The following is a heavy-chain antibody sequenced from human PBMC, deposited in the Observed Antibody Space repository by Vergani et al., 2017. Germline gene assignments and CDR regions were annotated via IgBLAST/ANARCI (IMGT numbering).Heavy chain of an antibody. V-gene: IGHV3-23*04. CDR2: ISGSGGST. CDR1: GFTFSSYA. D-gene: IGHD3-10*01. CDR3: AKALKDQTGGLWFGELTYYYGMDV. Sequence: EVQLVESGGGLVQPGGSLRLSCAASGFTFSSYAMSWVRQAPGKGLEWVSAISGSGGSTYYADSVKGRFTISRDNSKNTLYLQMNSLSAEDTAVYYCAKALKDQTGGLWFGELTYYYGMDVWGQGTTVTVSS. J-gene: IGHJ6*02.